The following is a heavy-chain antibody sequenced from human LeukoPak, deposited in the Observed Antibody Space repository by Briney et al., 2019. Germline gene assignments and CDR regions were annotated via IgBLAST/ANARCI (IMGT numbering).Heavy chain of an antibody. V-gene: IGHV4-34*01. CDR2: INHSGST. CDR1: GGSFSGYY. D-gene: IGHD4-17*01. CDR3: ARVLYGDYYFDY. Sequence: SETLSLTCAVYGGSFSGYYWGWIRQPPGKGREWIGEINHSGSTNSNPSLKSRVTISVDTSKNQFSLKLSSVTAADTAVYYCARVLYGDYYFDYWGQGTLVTVSS. J-gene: IGHJ4*02.